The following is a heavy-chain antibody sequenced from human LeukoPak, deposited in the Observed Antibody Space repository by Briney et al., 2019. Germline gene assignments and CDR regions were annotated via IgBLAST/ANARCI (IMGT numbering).Heavy chain of an antibody. J-gene: IGHJ2*01. CDR1: GGSISSSSYY. D-gene: IGHD4-17*01. CDR3: ARPQTTVDPWCFDL. Sequence: SETLSLTCTVSGGSISSSSYYWGWIHQPPGKGLEWIGSIYYSGSTYYNPSLKSRVTISVDTSKNQFSLKLSSVTAADTAVYYCARPQTTVDPWCFDLWGRGTLVTVSS. V-gene: IGHV4-39*01. CDR2: IYYSGST.